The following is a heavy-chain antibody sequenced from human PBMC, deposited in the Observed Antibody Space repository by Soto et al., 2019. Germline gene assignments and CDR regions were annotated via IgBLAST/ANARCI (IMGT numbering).Heavy chain of an antibody. CDR2: ISGSGGST. CDR3: AKRVSNGGAFDI. D-gene: IGHD3-10*01. V-gene: IGHV3-23*01. CDR1: GVTFSSYA. Sequence: EVQLLESGGGLVQPGGSLRLSCAASGVTFSSYAMSWVRQAPGKGLEWVSAISGSGGSTYYADSVKGRFTISRDNSRNTLYLQMISLRAEDTAVYYCAKRVSNGGAFDIWGQGTMVTVSS. J-gene: IGHJ3*02.